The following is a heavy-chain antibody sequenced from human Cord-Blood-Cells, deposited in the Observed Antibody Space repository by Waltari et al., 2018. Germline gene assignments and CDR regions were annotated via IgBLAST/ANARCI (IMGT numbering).Heavy chain of an antibody. Sequence: QVQLQQWGAGLLKPSETLSLTCAVYGGSFSGYYWSWIRQPPGKGLEWIGEINQSESTNYNPSLKSRVTISVDTSKNQFSLKLSSVTAADTAVYYCARATIFGVVINAFDIWGQGTMVTVSS. CDR3: ARATIFGVVINAFDI. V-gene: IGHV4-34*01. CDR1: GGSFSGYY. CDR2: INQSEST. D-gene: IGHD3-3*01. J-gene: IGHJ3*02.